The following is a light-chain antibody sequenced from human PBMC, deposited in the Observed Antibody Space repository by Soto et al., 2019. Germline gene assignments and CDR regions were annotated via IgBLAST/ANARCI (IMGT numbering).Light chain of an antibody. V-gene: IGKV3-11*01. CDR1: QSVSSY. Sequence: DIVLTQSPATLSLSPGERATLSCRASQSVSSYLAWYQQKPGQAPRLLIYDASNRATGIPGRFSGSGSGTDFTLTISSLEPEDFAVYYCQQRSNWPLTFGGGTKVEIK. CDR2: DAS. J-gene: IGKJ4*01. CDR3: QQRSNWPLT.